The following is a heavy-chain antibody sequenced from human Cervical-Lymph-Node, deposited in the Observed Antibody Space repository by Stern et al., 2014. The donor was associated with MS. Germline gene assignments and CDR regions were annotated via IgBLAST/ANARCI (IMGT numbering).Heavy chain of an antibody. CDR1: GYSISSGYY. CDR2: IYHSGST. Sequence: QVQLQESGPGLVKPSETLSITCTVSGYSISSGYYWGWIRQPPGKGLEWIGSIYHSGSTYYNPSLKSRVTISVDPSKNQFSLKLSSVTAADTAVYYCARGPARIAAAGTLDYWGQGTLVTVSS. CDR3: ARGPARIAAAGTLDY. D-gene: IGHD6-13*01. J-gene: IGHJ4*02. V-gene: IGHV4-38-2*02.